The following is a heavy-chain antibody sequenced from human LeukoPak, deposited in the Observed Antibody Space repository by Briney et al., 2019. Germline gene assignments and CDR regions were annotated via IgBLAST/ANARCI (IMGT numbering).Heavy chain of an antibody. Sequence: GVSLRLSCVVSDFTFSFYWMTWVRQAPGKGLEWVANILPDGSQKYHVDSVKGRFTISRDNPKNSLYLQINSLRVDDTAVYYCGRLAHNAWYAIDHWGQGTLVTVSS. CDR2: ILPDGSQK. V-gene: IGHV3-7*01. CDR1: DFTFSFYW. CDR3: GRLAHNAWYAIDH. J-gene: IGHJ4*02. D-gene: IGHD6-13*01.